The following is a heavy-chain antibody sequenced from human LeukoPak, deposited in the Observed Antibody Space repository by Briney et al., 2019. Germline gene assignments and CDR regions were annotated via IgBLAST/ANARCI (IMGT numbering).Heavy chain of an antibody. CDR1: GFTFSSYA. CDR2: ISGSGGST. J-gene: IGHJ1*01. CDR3: AGLLRYFDWSSPSEH. D-gene: IGHD3-9*01. V-gene: IGHV3-23*01. Sequence: PGGSLRLSCAASGFTFSSYAMSWVRQAPGEGLEWVSAISGSGGSTYYADSVKGRFTISRDNSKNTLYLQMNSLRAEDTAVYYCAGLLRYFDWSSPSEHWGQGTLVTVSS.